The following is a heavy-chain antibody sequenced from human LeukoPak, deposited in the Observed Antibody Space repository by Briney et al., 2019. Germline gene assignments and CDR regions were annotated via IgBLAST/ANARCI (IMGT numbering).Heavy chain of an antibody. V-gene: IGHV3-74*01. CDR1: GFTLSNSW. D-gene: IGHD5-18*01. J-gene: IGHJ4*02. CDR3: VRDGEYSHGIDFDY. CDR2: TNGDGSDT. Sequence: GSLILSCAASGFTLSNSWMHWVRQAPGKGLVWVSRTNGDGSDTSYADSVKGRFTISRDSATNTLYLQMNSLRAEDTAIYYCVRDGEYSHGIDFDYWGQGTLVTVSP.